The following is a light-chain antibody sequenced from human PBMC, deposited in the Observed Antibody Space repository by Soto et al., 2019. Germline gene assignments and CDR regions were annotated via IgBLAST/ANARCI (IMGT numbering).Light chain of an antibody. CDR1: QDVSQW. V-gene: IGKV1-5*03. CDR2: KAS. Sequence: DIHMTQSPSTLSASVGDTVTITCRARQDVSQWLAWYQERPGKPPKLLIYKASSLERGVPSRFRGRGSETEFTLTIRDLQPDDFATDYCQPYDSYPYTFGQGTRLESK. J-gene: IGKJ2*01. CDR3: QPYDSYPYT.